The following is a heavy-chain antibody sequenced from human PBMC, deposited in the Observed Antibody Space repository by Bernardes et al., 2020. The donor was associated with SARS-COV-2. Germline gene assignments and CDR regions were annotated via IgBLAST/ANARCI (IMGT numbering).Heavy chain of an antibody. Sequence: ASMKVSCKASGYTFTSYGISWVRQAPGQGLEWMGWISAYNGNTNYAQKLQGRVTMTTDTSTSTAYMELRSLRSDDTAVYYCARYCSSTSCYIGGIDYYGMDVWGQGTTVTVSS. CDR2: ISAYNGNT. D-gene: IGHD2-2*02. J-gene: IGHJ6*02. CDR3: ARYCSSTSCYIGGIDYYGMDV. CDR1: GYTFTSYG. V-gene: IGHV1-18*01.